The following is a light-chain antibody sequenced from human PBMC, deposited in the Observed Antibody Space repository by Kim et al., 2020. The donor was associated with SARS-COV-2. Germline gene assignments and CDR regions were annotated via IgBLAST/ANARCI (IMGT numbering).Light chain of an antibody. CDR1: KLGDKY. J-gene: IGLJ2*01. CDR3: QVWDSSTGV. Sequence: SYELTQPPSVSVSPGQTASITCSGDKLGDKYASWYQQKPGQSPVLVIYQDSKGPSGIPERFSGSNSGNTATLTSSRTQAMDEADYYGQVWDSSTGVFGGGNQLTVL. CDR2: QDS. V-gene: IGLV3-1*01.